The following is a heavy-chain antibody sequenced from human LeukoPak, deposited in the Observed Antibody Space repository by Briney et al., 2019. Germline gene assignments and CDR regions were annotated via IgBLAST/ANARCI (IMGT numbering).Heavy chain of an antibody. D-gene: IGHD3-10*01. Sequence: PGGSLRLSCAASGFTVSSKYMSWVRQAPGKGLEWVSVIYSGGSTYYADSVKGRFTISRDNSKNTLYLQMNSLRAEDTAVYYCARDGTYYYGSGSYLIDYWGQGTLVTVSS. CDR2: IYSGGST. J-gene: IGHJ4*02. CDR3: ARDGTYYYGSGSYLIDY. V-gene: IGHV3-66*01. CDR1: GFTVSSKY.